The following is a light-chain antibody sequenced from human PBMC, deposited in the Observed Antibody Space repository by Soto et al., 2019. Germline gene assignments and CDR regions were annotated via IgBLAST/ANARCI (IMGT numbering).Light chain of an antibody. J-gene: IGKJ5*01. Sequence: EIVMTQSPATLSVSPGERATLSCRASQSVRNSLLAWYQQKPGQPPRLLIYDASTRATATPERFSGSGSGTEFTLTISSLQSEDVAVYYCQQYDNWPITFGQGTRLEIK. CDR1: QSVRNSL. CDR3: QQYDNWPIT. V-gene: IGKV3D-15*01. CDR2: DAS.